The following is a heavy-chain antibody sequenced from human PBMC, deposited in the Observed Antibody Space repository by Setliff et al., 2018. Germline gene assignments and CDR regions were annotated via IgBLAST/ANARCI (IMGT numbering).Heavy chain of an antibody. CDR2: IKQDGSEK. Sequence: PGGSLRLSCAASGFDFKTHWMDWARQAPGKGLEWVANIKQDGSEKYYVDSVKGRFSISRDNAKNSLYLQMNSLRAEDTALYYCARDPHFDSWGQGTLVTVSS. CDR1: GFDFKTHW. J-gene: IGHJ4*02. CDR3: ARDPHFDS. V-gene: IGHV3-7*03.